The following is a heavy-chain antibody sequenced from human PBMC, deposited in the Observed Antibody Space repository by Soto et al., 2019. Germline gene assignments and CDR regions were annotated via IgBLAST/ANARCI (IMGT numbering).Heavy chain of an antibody. V-gene: IGHV5-51*01. Sequence: GESLKIFCKGSGYSFTSYWIGWVRQMPGKGLEGVGIIYPGYSDTRYSPSFQGQVTISADKSISTAYMKWSSLKASDTAMYYCARQMGSGWYRFDYWGQGTLVTVSS. CDR3: ARQMGSGWYRFDY. CDR2: IYPGYSDT. CDR1: GYSFTSYW. J-gene: IGHJ4*02. D-gene: IGHD6-19*01.